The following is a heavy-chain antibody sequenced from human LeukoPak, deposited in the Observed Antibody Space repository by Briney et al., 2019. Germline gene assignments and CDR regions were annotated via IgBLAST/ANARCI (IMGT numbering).Heavy chain of an antibody. CDR3: ARIGSITIFGVVNNYMDV. Sequence: ASVTVSCKASGYTFTSYDINWVRQAPGQGLEWMGWMNPNSGNTGYAQKFQGRVTITRNTSISTAYMELSSLRSEDTAVYYCARIGSITIFGVVNNYMDVWGKGTTVTVSS. D-gene: IGHD3-3*01. CDR2: MNPNSGNT. V-gene: IGHV1-8*03. CDR1: GYTFTSYD. J-gene: IGHJ6*03.